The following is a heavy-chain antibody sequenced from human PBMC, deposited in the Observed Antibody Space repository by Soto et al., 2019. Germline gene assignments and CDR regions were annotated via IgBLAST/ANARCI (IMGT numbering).Heavy chain of an antibody. CDR2: IYGTGNT. CDR3: RSSSRYSTDV. D-gene: IGHD6-13*01. Sequence: QLQLQESGPGLVKPSETLSLSCTVSGGSITSSFYWGWIRQPPGKGLEWIGSIYGTGNTYYNPSLKGRVNMSADTSKNQFSLNLISVTAADTAVYYCRSSSRYSTDVWGQGATVTVSS. J-gene: IGHJ6*02. CDR1: GGSITSSFY. V-gene: IGHV4-39*01.